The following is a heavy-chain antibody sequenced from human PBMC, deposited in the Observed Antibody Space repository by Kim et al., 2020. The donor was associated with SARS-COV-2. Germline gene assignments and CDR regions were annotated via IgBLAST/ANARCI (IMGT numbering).Heavy chain of an antibody. J-gene: IGHJ4*02. CDR1: GGSISSYY. CDR2: IYHSGST. V-gene: IGHV4-59*01. CDR3: ARAGGADSKFPYYFCT. D-gene: IGHD1-26*01. Sequence: SETLSLTCAVYGGSISSYYWSWIRQPPGKGLEWIGHIYHSGSTNYNPSLKSRVTISVDTSKNQFSLKLTSVTAADTAVYYCARAGGADSKFPYYFCTWGQGTPGTVS.